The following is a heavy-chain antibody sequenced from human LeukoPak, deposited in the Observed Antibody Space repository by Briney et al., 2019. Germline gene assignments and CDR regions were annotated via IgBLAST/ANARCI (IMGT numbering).Heavy chain of an antibody. Sequence: PSETLSLTCTVSGGSISSGGYYWSWIRQPPGTGLEWIGEINQSGSTNYNPSLKSRVTISVDTSKNQFSLKLSSVTAADTAVYYCARAGRSLGGYWGQGTLVIVSS. D-gene: IGHD3-3*01. CDR1: GGSISSGGYY. J-gene: IGHJ4*02. CDR2: INQSGST. V-gene: IGHV4-39*07. CDR3: ARAGRSLGGY.